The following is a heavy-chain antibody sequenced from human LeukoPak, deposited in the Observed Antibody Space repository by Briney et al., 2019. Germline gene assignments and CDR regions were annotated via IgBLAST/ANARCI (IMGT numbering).Heavy chain of an antibody. Sequence: PGGSLRLSCAASGFTFSTHSMYWVRQAPGKGLEWVSSISASSNFIHYAASVRGRFTTSRDNAKNSLYLHMNSLGAQDTAVYYCARPATGYCSSAGCHWDSWGQGTLVTVSS. J-gene: IGHJ4*02. V-gene: IGHV3-21*01. CDR3: ARPATGYCSSAGCHWDS. CDR2: ISASSNFI. CDR1: GFTFSTHS. D-gene: IGHD2-2*01.